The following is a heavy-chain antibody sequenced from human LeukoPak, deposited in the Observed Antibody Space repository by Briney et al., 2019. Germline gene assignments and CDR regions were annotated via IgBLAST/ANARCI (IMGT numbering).Heavy chain of an antibody. CDR1: GFIFGDYY. V-gene: IGHV3-11*01. CDR2: ISSSGSTI. Sequence: GGSLRLSCAASGFIFGDYYMSWIRQAPGKGLEWVSYISSSGSTIYYADSVKGRFTISRDNAKNSLYLQMNSLRAEDTAVYYCARDLEAAAGRPPFDYWGQGTLVTVSS. D-gene: IGHD6-13*01. CDR3: ARDLEAAAGRPPFDY. J-gene: IGHJ4*02.